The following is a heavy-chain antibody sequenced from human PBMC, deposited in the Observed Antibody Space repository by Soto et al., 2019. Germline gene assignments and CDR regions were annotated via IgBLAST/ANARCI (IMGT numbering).Heavy chain of an antibody. D-gene: IGHD2-15*01. J-gene: IGHJ6*02. Sequence: SVKVSCKASGGTFSSYAISWVRQAPGQGLEWMGGIIPIFGTANYAQKFQGRVTITADESTSTAYMELSSLRSEDTAVYYCARVVVAASYYYYGRYICGQGTTGTV. CDR2: IIPIFGTA. CDR1: GGTFSSYA. CDR3: ARVVVAASYYYYGRYI. V-gene: IGHV1-69*13.